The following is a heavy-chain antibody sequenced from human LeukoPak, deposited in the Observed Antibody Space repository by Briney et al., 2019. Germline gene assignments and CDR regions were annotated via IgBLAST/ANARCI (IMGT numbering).Heavy chain of an antibody. Sequence: ASVKVSCKASGYTLTGYYMHWVRQAPGQGLEWMGRINPNSGGTNYAQKFQGRVTMTRDTSISTAYMELSRLRSDDTAVYYCARDGYVGSYYRIGFDYWGQGTLVTVSS. D-gene: IGHD3-10*01. CDR2: INPNSGGT. V-gene: IGHV1-2*06. CDR1: GYTLTGYY. CDR3: ARDGYVGSYYRIGFDY. J-gene: IGHJ4*02.